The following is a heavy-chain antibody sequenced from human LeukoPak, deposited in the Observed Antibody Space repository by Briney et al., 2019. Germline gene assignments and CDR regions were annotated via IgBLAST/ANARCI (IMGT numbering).Heavy chain of an antibody. CDR1: GFTFSDYY. CDR3: ARPAAGTPGTAY. Sequence: GGSLRLSCAGSGFTFSDYYMGWVRQAPGKGLEWLANIKPDGSVQNYVDSVKGRFTISRDNAKTSVFLLMNSLRAEDTAVYYCARPAAGTPGTAYWGQGTLVTVSS. V-gene: IGHV3-7*01. D-gene: IGHD6-13*01. CDR2: IKPDGSVQ. J-gene: IGHJ4*02.